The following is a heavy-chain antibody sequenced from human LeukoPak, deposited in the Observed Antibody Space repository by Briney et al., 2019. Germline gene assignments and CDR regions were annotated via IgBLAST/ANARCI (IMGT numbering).Heavy chain of an antibody. D-gene: IGHD3-9*01. CDR1: GGSISSYY. CDR3: ARDSGLRYFDWSGNNFDC. CDR2: IYISGST. Sequence: PSETLSLTCTVSGGSISSYYWSWIRQPAGKGLEWIGRIYISGSTNYNPSLKSRVAMSVDTSKNQFSLKLSSVTAADTAVYYCARDSGLRYFDWSGNNFDCWGQGTLVTVSS. V-gene: IGHV4-4*07. J-gene: IGHJ4*02.